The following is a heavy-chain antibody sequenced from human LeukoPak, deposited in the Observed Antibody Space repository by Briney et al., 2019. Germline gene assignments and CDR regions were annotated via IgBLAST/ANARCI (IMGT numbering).Heavy chain of an antibody. J-gene: IGHJ4*02. CDR3: ARSTTSDYYGSGSYGY. Sequence: SETLSLTCTVSGGSISSYYWSWIRQPPGKGLEWIGYIYYSGSTNYNPSLKSRVTISVDTSKNQFSLKLSSVTAADTAVYYCARSTTSDYYGSGSYGYWSQGTLVTVSS. CDR2: IYYSGST. V-gene: IGHV4-59*01. D-gene: IGHD3-10*01. CDR1: GGSISSYY.